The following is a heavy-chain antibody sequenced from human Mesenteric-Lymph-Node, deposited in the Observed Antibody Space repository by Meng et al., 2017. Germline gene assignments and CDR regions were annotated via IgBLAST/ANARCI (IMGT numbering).Heavy chain of an antibody. CDR3: ARVGRWWLLSEFDY. D-gene: IGHD5-12*01. CDR1: GNTLSELS. J-gene: IGHJ4*02. V-gene: IGHV1-24*01. Sequence: ASVKVSCKVSGNTLSELSMHWVRQSPGKGLEWMGGFDPETDETIYAQKFQGRVTMTEDTSTNTAYMELNSLRAEDTAVYYCARVGRWWLLSEFDYWGQGILVTVSS. CDR2: FDPETDET.